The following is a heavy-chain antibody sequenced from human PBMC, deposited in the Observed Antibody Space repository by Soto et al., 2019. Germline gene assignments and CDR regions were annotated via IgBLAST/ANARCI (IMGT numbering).Heavy chain of an antibody. CDR3: ARAPYYYDSSGYYYSGYYYGMDV. D-gene: IGHD3-22*01. J-gene: IGHJ6*02. Sequence: KPSETLSLTCTVSGGSISSYYWSWIRQPPGKGLEWIGYIYYSGSTNYNPSLKSRVTISVDTSKNQFSLKLSSVTAADTAVYYCARAPYYYDSSGYYYSGYYYGMDVWGQGTTVTVSS. CDR1: GGSISSYY. CDR2: IYYSGST. V-gene: IGHV4-59*01.